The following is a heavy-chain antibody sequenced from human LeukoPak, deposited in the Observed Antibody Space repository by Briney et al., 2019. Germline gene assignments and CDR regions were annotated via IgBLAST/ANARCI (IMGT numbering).Heavy chain of an antibody. V-gene: IGHV3-30*02. Sequence: GGSLRLSCAASGFTFSSYGTHWVRQAPGKGLEWVAFIRYDGSNKYYADSVKGRFTISRDNSKNTLYLQMNSLRAEDTAVYYCAKRQLLSNAFDIWGQGTMVTVSS. J-gene: IGHJ3*02. CDR1: GFTFSSYG. CDR3: AKRQLLSNAFDI. D-gene: IGHD2-2*01. CDR2: IRYDGSNK.